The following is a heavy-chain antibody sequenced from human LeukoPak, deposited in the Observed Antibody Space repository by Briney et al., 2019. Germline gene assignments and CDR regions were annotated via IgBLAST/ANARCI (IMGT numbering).Heavy chain of an antibody. J-gene: IGHJ5*02. CDR3: AKDRGPYIGIASNWFDP. CDR1: GFTFRLYA. Sequence: GGSLRLSCAASGFTFRLYAMNWVRQAPGKGLEWVSGIGGSAATTFYADSVKGRFTISRDNSENTLYLQMNTLRADDTAVYYCAKDRGPYIGIASNWFDPWGQGTLVTVSS. D-gene: IGHD1-26*01. V-gene: IGHV3-23*01. CDR2: IGGSAATT.